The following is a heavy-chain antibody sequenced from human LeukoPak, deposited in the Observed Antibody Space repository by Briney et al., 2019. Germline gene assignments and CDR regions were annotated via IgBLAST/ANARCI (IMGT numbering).Heavy chain of an antibody. Sequence: SETLSLTCTVSGGSISSYYWSWIRQPPGKGLEWIGYIYYSGSTNYNPSLKSRVTISVDTFKNQLSLKLSSVTAADTAVYYCARQHLRSPLYVAVDYWGQGTLVTVSS. CDR2: IYYSGST. J-gene: IGHJ4*02. D-gene: IGHD3-16*01. CDR1: GGSISSYY. CDR3: ARQHLRSPLYVAVDY. V-gene: IGHV4-59*08.